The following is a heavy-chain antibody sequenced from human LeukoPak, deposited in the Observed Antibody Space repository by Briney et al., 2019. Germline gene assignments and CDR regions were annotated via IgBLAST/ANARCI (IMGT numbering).Heavy chain of an antibody. Sequence: GGSLRLSCAASGFTFSSYAMSWVRQAPGKGLECVSAISGSGGSTYYADSVKGRFTISRDNSKNTLYLQMNSLRAEDTAVYYCAKVCLQKAYGYSSSWIDYWGQGTLVTVSS. J-gene: IGHJ4*02. CDR3: AKVCLQKAYGYSSSWIDY. D-gene: IGHD6-13*01. V-gene: IGHV3-23*01. CDR2: ISGSGGST. CDR1: GFTFSSYA.